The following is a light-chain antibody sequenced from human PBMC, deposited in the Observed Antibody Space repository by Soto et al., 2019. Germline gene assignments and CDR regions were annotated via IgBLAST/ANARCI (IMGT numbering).Light chain of an antibody. CDR2: GAS. CDR3: QQYNNWLWT. J-gene: IGKJ1*01. CDR1: QSVNSN. Sequence: EIVMTQSPATLSVSPGERATLSCRASQSVNSNLGWYQQKPGQAPRLLIYGASTRATGIPARFSGSGYGTEFTLTISSLQSEDFAVYYCQQYNNWLWTFGQGTKVEIK. V-gene: IGKV3-15*01.